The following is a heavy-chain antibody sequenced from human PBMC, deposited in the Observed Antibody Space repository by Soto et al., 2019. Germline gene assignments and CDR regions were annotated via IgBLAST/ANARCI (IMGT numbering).Heavy chain of an antibody. V-gene: IGHV1-18*04. CDR1: GYTFTSYY. CDR3: AEVLPPFAP. CDR2: INAYNGNT. Sequence: ASVKVSCKASGYTFTSYYMHWVRQAPGQGLEWMGWINAYNGNTNYAQKLQGRVTMTTDTSTSTAYMELRSLRSDDTAVYYWAEVLPPFAPWGQGTLVTVSS. J-gene: IGHJ5*02.